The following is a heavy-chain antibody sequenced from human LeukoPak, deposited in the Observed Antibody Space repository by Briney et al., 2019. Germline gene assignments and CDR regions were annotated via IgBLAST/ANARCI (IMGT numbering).Heavy chain of an antibody. CDR1: GFTFSSYA. D-gene: IGHD3-3*02. CDR3: ARDGRMNSILDY. CDR2: ISYDGSNK. Sequence: GGSLRLSCAASGFTFSSYAMHWVRQAPGKGLEWVAVISYDGSNKYYADSVKGRFTISRDNSKNTLYLQMNSLRAEDTAVYYCARDGRMNSILDYWGQGTLVTVSS. V-gene: IGHV3-30*04. J-gene: IGHJ4*02.